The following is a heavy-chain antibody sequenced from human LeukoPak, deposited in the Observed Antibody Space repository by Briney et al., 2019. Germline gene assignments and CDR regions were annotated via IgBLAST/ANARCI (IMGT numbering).Heavy chain of an antibody. V-gene: IGHV4-34*01. CDR2: INHGGST. D-gene: IGHD6-19*01. J-gene: IGHJ4*02. Sequence: SETLSLTCAVYGGSFSGYYWRWIRQPPGKGLEWIGEINHGGSTNYNPSLKSLVTISVDTSPNQSSLKLSSVSAADTAVYYCARGRGPVAGKCIPYFDYWGQGTLVTVSS. CDR1: GGSFSGYY. CDR3: ARGRGPVAGKCIPYFDY.